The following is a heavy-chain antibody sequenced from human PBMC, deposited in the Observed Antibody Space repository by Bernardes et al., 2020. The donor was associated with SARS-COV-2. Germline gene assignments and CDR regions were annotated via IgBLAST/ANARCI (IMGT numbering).Heavy chain of an antibody. Sequence: SETLSLTCTVSGGSISSYYWSWIRQPPGKGLEWIGYIYYSGSTNYNPSLKSRVTISVDTSKNQFSLKLSSVTAADTAVYYCARHCWNYYDSSGGFDYWGQGTLVTVSS. CDR3: ARHCWNYYDSSGGFDY. D-gene: IGHD3-22*01. CDR2: IYYSGST. J-gene: IGHJ4*02. V-gene: IGHV4-59*08. CDR1: GGSISSYY.